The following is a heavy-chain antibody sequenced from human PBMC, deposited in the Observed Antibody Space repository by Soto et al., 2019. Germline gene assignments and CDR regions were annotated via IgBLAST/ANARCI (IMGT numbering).Heavy chain of an antibody. D-gene: IGHD5-12*01. Sequence: PEGSLRLSCVASGFLFRDFGMHWVRQAPGKGLEWVSVIWYDGSNTYQGESVKGRFTMSRDISKNTLYPQMDSLRPEDTAVYYRAIAMAGKWPPFDYRGHGTLVTVPP. CDR2: IWYDGSNT. CDR3: AIAMAGKWPPFDY. CDR1: GFLFRDFG. V-gene: IGHV3-33*01. J-gene: IGHJ4*01.